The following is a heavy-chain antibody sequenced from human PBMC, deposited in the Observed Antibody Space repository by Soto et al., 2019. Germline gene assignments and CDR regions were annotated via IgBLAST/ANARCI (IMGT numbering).Heavy chain of an antibody. CDR1: GFTFSSYG. CDR2: ISYDGSNK. J-gene: IGHJ6*02. Sequence: GGSLRLSCAASGFTFSSYGMHWVRQAPGKGLEWVAVISYDGSNKYYADSVKGRFTISRDNSKNTLYLQMNSLRAEDTAVYYCAKDPRSTTTRTNYYYYYGMDVWGQGTTVTVSS. CDR3: AKDPRSTTTRTNYYYYYGMDV. D-gene: IGHD1-26*01. V-gene: IGHV3-30*18.